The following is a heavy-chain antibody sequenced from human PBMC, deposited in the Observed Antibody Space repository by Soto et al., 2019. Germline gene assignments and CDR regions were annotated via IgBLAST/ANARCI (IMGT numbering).Heavy chain of an antibody. V-gene: IGHV2-5*02. J-gene: IGHJ4*02. CDR3: VRNLGNSPPDY. Sequence: QITLKESGPTLVKPTQTLALTCTFSGFSLRARGVGVGWIRQPPGKALEWLALIYWDDDKRYSPSVKSRVTIARDTSKNHVLLILTDMDPVDSATYYCVRNLGNSPPDYWGQGTLVTVSS. D-gene: IGHD5-18*01. CDR2: IYWDDDK. CDR1: GFSLRARGVG.